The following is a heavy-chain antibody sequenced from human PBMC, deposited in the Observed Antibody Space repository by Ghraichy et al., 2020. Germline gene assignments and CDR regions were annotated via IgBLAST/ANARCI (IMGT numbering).Heavy chain of an antibody. CDR2: ISTGSINI. Sequence: GGSLRLSCAASGFTFSSYSMNWVRQAPGKGLEWVSYISTGSINIYYADSVKGRFTISRDNAKNSLYLQMNSLRAEDTAVYYCARDGLDWYFDLWGRGTLVTVSS. CDR1: GFTFSSYS. CDR3: ARDGLDWYFDL. V-gene: IGHV3-48*01. J-gene: IGHJ2*01.